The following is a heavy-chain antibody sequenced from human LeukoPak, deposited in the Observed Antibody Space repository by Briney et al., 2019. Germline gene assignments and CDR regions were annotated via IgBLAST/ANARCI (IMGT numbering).Heavy chain of an antibody. V-gene: IGHV5-51*01. CDR1: GYSFTTYW. CDR3: ARHGPDYGGFDY. CDR2: IYPGDSDS. D-gene: IGHD4-23*01. Sequence: GESLKISCKGSGYSFTTYWIGWVRQMPGKGLEWMGIIYPGDSDSRHSPSFQGQVTMSADKSTSTAYLQWSSLKASDTAMYYCARHGPDYGGFDYWGQGTLVTVSS. J-gene: IGHJ4*02.